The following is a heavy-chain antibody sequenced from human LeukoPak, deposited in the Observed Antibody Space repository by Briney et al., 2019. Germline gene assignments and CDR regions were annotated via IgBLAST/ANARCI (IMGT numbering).Heavy chain of an antibody. V-gene: IGHV3-30*18. J-gene: IGHJ4*02. D-gene: IGHD5-12*01. CDR3: AKNAASYDYYYFDY. CDR1: GFTFSSYG. CDR2: ISYDGSNK. Sequence: PGGSLRLSCAASGFTFSSYGMHWVRQAPGKGLEWVAVISYDGSNKYYADSVKGRFTISRDNSKNTPYLQMNSLRAEDTAVYYCAKNAASYDYYYFDYWGQGTLVTVSS.